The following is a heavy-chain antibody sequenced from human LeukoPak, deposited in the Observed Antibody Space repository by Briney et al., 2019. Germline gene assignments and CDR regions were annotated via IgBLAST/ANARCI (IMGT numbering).Heavy chain of an antibody. J-gene: IGHJ4*02. CDR1: GFTFQNYA. CDR2: ISGSGPST. Sequence: GGSLRLSCAASGFTFQNYAMSWLRQAPGKGPEWASSISGSGPSTDYADSVKGRFTISRDKSKNTLYLQMNSLRAEDTAVYYCARLPTFYYDSSHYHYDYWGQGTLVTVSS. V-gene: IGHV3-23*01. D-gene: IGHD3-22*01. CDR3: ARLPTFYYDSSHYHYDY.